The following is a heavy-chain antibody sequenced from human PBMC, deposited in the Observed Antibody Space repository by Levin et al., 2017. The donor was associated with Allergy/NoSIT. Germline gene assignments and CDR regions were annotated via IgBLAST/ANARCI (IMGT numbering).Heavy chain of an antibody. J-gene: IGHJ4*02. V-gene: IGHV5-10-1*01. Sequence: GESLKISCKGSGYSFTSYWISWVRQMPGKGLEWMGRIDPSDSYTNYSPSFQGHVTISADKSISTAYLQWSSLKASDTAMYYCARHTYSSASRDYWGQGTLVTVSS. CDR2: IDPSDSYT. CDR1: GYSFTSYW. CDR3: ARHTYSSASRDY. D-gene: IGHD6-6*01.